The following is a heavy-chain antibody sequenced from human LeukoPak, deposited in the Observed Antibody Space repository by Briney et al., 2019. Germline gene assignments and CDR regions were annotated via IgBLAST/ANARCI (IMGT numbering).Heavy chain of an antibody. CDR2: VSNSGDYI. V-gene: IGHV3-21*06. D-gene: IGHD2-8*01. Sequence: PGGSLRLSCAASGFTFSSYGMSWVRQAPGKGLEWVSSVSNSGDYIHYADSVKGRFTISRDNSKNSLYLQMNSLRAEDTAVYYCARALIGYYFDYWGQGTLVTVSS. CDR3: ARALIGYYFDY. CDR1: GFTFSSYG. J-gene: IGHJ4*02.